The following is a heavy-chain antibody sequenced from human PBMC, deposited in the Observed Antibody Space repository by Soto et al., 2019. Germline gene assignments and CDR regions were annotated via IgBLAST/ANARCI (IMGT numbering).Heavy chain of an antibody. V-gene: IGHV1-3*01. CDR1: GYTFTSYA. CDR3: ARDRVRYFDWLSPHDAFDI. CDR2: INAGNGNT. D-gene: IGHD3-9*01. J-gene: IGHJ3*02. Sequence: ASVKVSCKASGYTFTSYAMHWFPKAPGQRLEWMGWINAGNGNTKSSQKFQGRVTITRDTSASTAYMELSSLRSEDTAVYYCARDRVRYFDWLSPHDAFDIWGQGTMVPVSS.